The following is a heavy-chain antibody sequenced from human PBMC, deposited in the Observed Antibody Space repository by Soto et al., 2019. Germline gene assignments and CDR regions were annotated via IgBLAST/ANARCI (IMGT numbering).Heavy chain of an antibody. J-gene: IGHJ5*02. CDR1: GCNCATYC. CDR3: ARHGFYGDYASNYFDP. V-gene: IGHV5-51*01. Sequence: VVPLRNCRKAAGCNCATYCIAWVRQMPGKGLEYMGIIYPGNSDARYSPSFQGQVTFSADKSISTAYLHWSSLKASDTAMYYCARHGFYGDYASNYFDPWGQGTLVT. CDR2: IYPGNSDA. D-gene: IGHD4-17*01.